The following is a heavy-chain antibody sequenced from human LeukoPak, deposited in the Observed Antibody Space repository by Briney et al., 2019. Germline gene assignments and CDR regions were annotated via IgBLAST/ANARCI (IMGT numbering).Heavy chain of an antibody. CDR1: GFTVSKSN. CDR2: VSASGATT. J-gene: IGHJ5*02. CDR3: VKKGGSWSPRFDA. V-gene: IGHV3-23*01. Sequence: GGSLRLSCAASGFTVSKSNIIWVRQAPGKGLEWVSIVSASGATTYYADSVRGRFTISRDNSRATLVLQLNGLRAEDAAIYYCVKKGGSWSPRFDAWGQGILVTVSS. D-gene: IGHD6-13*01.